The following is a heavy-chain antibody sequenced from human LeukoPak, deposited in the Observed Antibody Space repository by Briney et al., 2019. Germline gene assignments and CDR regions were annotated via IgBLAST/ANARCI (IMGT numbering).Heavy chain of an antibody. CDR1: GGSISSYY. V-gene: IGHV4-59*01. CDR2: IYYSGST. CDR3: ARGFIAARTLYYFDY. J-gene: IGHJ4*02. Sequence: SETLSLTCTVSGGSISSYYWSWIRQPPGKGLEWIGYIYYSGSTNYNPSLKSRVTISVDTSKNQFSLKLSSVTAADTAVYYCARGFIAARTLYYFDYWGQGTLVTVSS. D-gene: IGHD6-6*01.